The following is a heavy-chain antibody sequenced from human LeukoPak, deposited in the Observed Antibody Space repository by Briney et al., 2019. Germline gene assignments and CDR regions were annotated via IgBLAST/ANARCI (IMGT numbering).Heavy chain of an antibody. CDR2: ISPIFGTA. CDR3: ARDPVPLAVAGLYYYYGMDV. V-gene: IGHV1-69*06. J-gene: IGHJ6*02. CDR1: GGTFSSYA. Sequence: GASVKVSCKASGGTFSSYAISWVRQAPGQGLEWMGGISPIFGTANYAQKFQGRVTITADKSTSTAYMELSSLRSEDTAVYYCARDPVPLAVAGLYYYYGMDVWGQGTTVTVSS. D-gene: IGHD6-19*01.